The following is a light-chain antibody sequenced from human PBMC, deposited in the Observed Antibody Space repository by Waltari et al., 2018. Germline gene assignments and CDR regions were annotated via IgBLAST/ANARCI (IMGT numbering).Light chain of an antibody. V-gene: IGLV3-1*01. J-gene: IGLJ1*01. CDR2: QNN. Sequence: SYELTQPPSVSVSPGQTANITCSGDKLGNKYVCWFQQKPGQSPLLVIFQNNRRPSGIPERLSGSNSGNTATLTISGTQVMDEADFYCQAWDSSTAVFGSGTKVTVL. CDR3: QAWDSSTAV. CDR1: KLGNKY.